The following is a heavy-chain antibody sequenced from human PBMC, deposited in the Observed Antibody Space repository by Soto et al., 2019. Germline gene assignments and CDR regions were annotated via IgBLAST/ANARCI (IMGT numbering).Heavy chain of an antibody. J-gene: IGHJ3*02. CDR1: GGTFSSYA. V-gene: IGHV1-69*13. CDR2: IIPIFGTA. Sequence: SVKVSCKASGGTFSSYAISWVRQAPGQGLEWMGGIIPIFGTANYAQKFQGRVTITADESTSTAYMELSSLRSEDTAVYYCARDGYDILTGRDRGAFDIWGQGTMVTVS. CDR3: ARDGYDILTGRDRGAFDI. D-gene: IGHD3-9*01.